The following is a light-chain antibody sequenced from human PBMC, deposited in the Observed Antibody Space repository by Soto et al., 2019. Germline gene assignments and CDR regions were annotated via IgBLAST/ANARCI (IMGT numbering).Light chain of an antibody. CDR2: GAS. CDR1: QSVSSN. V-gene: IGKV3-15*01. Sequence: EIVMTQSPATLSVSPGERATLSCRASQSVSSNLAWYQQKPGQAPRLLIYGASTRDTGIPARFSGSGSGTEFTLTNSSLQSEDFAVYYWQQYNNWPTGITFGQGTRLEIK. CDR3: QQYNNWPTGIT. J-gene: IGKJ5*01.